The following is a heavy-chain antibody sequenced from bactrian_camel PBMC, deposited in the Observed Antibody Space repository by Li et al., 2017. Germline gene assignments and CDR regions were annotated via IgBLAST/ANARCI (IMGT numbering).Heavy chain of an antibody. Sequence: HVQLVESGGGSVQAGGSLRLSCAASETTDRYYCMAWFRQAPGKEREGVASIRPHETTTNYASSVRGRFSISLDPGSNTVSLQMNRLKAEDTATYYCATQFLEASCSVVHAIDRWGQGTQVTVS. D-gene: IGHD3*01. CDR1: ETTDRYYC. J-gene: IGHJ4*01. CDR3: ATQFLEASCSVVHAIDR. CDR2: IRPHETTT. V-gene: IGHV3S61*01.